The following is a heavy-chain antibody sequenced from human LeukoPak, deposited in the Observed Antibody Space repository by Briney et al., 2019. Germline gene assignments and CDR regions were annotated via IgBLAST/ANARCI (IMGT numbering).Heavy chain of an antibody. V-gene: IGHV4-59*01. J-gene: IGHJ5*02. D-gene: IGHD3-3*01. CDR3: ASSALSYYDFWSGNNWFDP. CDR1: GGSISSYY. CDR2: IYYSGST. Sequence: SETLPLTCTVSGGSISSYYWSWIRQPPGKGLEWIGYIYYSGSTNYNPSLKSRVTISVDTSKNQFSLKLSSVTAADTAVYYCASSALSYYDFWSGNNWFDPWGQGTLVTVSS.